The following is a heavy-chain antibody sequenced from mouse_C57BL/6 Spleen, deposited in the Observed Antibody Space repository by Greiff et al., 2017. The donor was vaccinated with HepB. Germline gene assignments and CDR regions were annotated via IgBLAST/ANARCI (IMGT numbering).Heavy chain of an antibody. V-gene: IGHV5-4*01. CDR3: ATDREPSYFDY. CDR2: ISDGGSYT. CDR1: GFTFSSYA. J-gene: IGHJ2*01. D-gene: IGHD3-1*01. Sequence: DVKLVESGGGLVKPGGSLKLSCAASGFTFSSYAMSWVRQTPEKRLEWVATISDGGSYTYYPDNVKGRFTISRDNAKNNLYLQMSHLKSEDTAMYYCATDREPSYFDYWGQGTTLTVSS.